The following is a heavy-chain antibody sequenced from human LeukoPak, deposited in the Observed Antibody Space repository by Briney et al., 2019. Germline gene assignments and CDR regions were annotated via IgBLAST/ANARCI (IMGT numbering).Heavy chain of an antibody. CDR3: ARDGVRRYSYGYNWGWFDP. Sequence: SETLSHTCTVSGRSISSSNCYWGWIRQPPGKGLEWVGRIYYSGSTYYNPSLKSRVSISVDTSKNQFSLKLSSVTAADTAVYYYARDGVRRYSYGYNWGWFDPWGQGTLVTVSS. V-gene: IGHV4-39*07. D-gene: IGHD5-18*01. CDR2: IYYSGST. J-gene: IGHJ5*02. CDR1: GRSISSSNCY.